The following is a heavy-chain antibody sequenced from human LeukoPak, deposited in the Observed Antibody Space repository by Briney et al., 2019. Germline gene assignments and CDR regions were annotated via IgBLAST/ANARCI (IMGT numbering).Heavy chain of an antibody. D-gene: IGHD6-25*01. CDR2: MYYSGST. J-gene: IGHJ4*02. V-gene: IGHV4-59*08. CDR1: GGSISSDY. CDR3: ARHFGKSSGCFPVDY. Sequence: PSETLSLTCTVTGGSISSDYWSWIRQPPGKGLEWIGYMYYSGSTNYNLSLKSRATISVDTSKNQFSLKVISVTAADTAVYYCARHFGKSSGCFPVDYWGQEILVPVSS.